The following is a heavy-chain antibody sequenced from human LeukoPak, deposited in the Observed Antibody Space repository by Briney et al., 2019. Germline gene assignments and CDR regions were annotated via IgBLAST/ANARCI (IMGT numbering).Heavy chain of an antibody. D-gene: IGHD6-19*01. Sequence: SETLSFTVTVPDGSISSSSYYWGWIRQPPGEGLEWIGSIYYSGSTYYNPSVKSRVTISVDTSKNQFSLKLSSVTAADTAVYYCARLKAVAGIFDYWGQGTLVTVSS. CDR1: DGSISSSSYY. CDR3: ARLKAVAGIFDY. CDR2: IYYSGST. V-gene: IGHV4-39*07. J-gene: IGHJ4*02.